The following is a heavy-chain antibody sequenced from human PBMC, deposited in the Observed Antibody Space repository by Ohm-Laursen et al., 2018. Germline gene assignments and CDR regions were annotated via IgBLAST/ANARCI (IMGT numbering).Heavy chain of an antibody. CDR1: GYTLTELS. V-gene: IGHV1-24*01. CDR3: ATDRLGYDSSGYSFDL. D-gene: IGHD3-22*01. CDR2: FDPEDGET. J-gene: IGHJ2*01. Sequence: ASVKVSCKVSGYTLTELSMHWVRQAPGKGLEWMGGFDPEDGETIYAQKFQGRVTMTEDTSTDTAYMELSSLRSEDTAVYYCATDRLGYDSSGYSFDLWGRGTLVTVSS.